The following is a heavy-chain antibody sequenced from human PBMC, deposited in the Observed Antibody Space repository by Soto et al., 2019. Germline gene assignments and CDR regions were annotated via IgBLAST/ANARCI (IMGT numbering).Heavy chain of an antibody. CDR1: GFTFSSYG. Sequence: QVQLVESGGGVVQPGRSLRLSCAASGFTFSSYGMHWVRQAPGKGLEWVAVISYDASNKYYADSVKGRFTISRDNSKNTLYLQMNSLRAEDTAVYYCAKDWEVVVAATPGCDYWGQGTLVTVSS. J-gene: IGHJ4*02. D-gene: IGHD2-15*01. CDR3: AKDWEVVVAATPGCDY. CDR2: ISYDASNK. V-gene: IGHV3-30*18.